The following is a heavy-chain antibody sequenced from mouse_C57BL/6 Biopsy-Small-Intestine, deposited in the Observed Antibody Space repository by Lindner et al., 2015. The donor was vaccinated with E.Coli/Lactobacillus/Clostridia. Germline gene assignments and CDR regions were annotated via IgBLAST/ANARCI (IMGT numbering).Heavy chain of an antibody. CDR1: GYTFTNYV. CDR3: ARGYYSNSGYFDY. D-gene: IGHD2-5*01. Sequence: VQLQESGPELVKPGASVKMSCKASGYTFTNYVIHWVKQKPGQGLECIGYIDPYNDGTNFNGKFKHKATLTSDKSSSTAYMELSSLTSEDSAVYYCARGYYSNSGYFDYWGQGTTLTVSS. J-gene: IGHJ2*01. CDR2: IDPYNDGT. V-gene: IGHV1-14*01.